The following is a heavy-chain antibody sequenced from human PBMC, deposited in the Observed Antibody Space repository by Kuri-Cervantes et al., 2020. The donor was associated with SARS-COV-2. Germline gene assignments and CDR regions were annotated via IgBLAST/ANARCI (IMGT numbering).Heavy chain of an antibody. J-gene: IGHJ4*02. V-gene: IGHV3-13*01. CDR2: IGTAGDT. Sequence: GESLKISCAACGFTFSSYDMHWVRQATGKGLEWVSAIGTAGDTYYPDSVKGRFTIAGDNARNTLYLQMHSLRAEDTAVYFCARSEVFGVVVIGFWGQGTLVTVSS. D-gene: IGHD3-3*01. CDR1: GFTFSSYD. CDR3: ARSEVFGVVVIGF.